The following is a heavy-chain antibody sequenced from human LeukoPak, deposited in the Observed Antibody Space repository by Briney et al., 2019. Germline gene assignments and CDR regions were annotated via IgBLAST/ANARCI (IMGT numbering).Heavy chain of an antibody. D-gene: IGHD2-2*01. V-gene: IGHV3-30*18. Sequence: GRSLRLSCAASGFTFSTTGMHWVRHAPGKGLEWVVVISYDGSDKYHADSVKGRFTISRDNSKSTLYLQMNSLGADDTAVYYCANGGCSSTSCYVNSWGQGTLVTVSS. CDR1: GFTFSTTG. CDR2: ISYDGSDK. CDR3: ANGGCSSTSCYVNS. J-gene: IGHJ4*02.